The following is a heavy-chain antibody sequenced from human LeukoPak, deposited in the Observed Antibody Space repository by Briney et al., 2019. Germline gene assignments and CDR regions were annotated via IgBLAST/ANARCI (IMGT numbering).Heavy chain of an antibody. CDR2: IDPEDGKA. J-gene: IGHJ3*01. CDR3: ATNTFDV. CDR1: GYTFTDYY. V-gene: IGHV1-69-2*01. Sequence: ASVKVSCKVSGYTFTDYYIQWVRLSPAKGLGWLGLIDPEDGKAAYVEKLQARVTISADTSSQTAYMDLRSLRSEDTAIYYCATNTFDVWGQGTRVIVSS.